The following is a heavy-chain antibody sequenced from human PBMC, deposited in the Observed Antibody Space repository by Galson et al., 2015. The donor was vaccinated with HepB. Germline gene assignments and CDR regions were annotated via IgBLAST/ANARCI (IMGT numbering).Heavy chain of an antibody. V-gene: IGHV1-3*01. J-gene: IGHJ5*02. CDR1: GYTFTSYA. Sequence: SVKVSCKASGYTFTSYAMHWVRQAPGQRLEWMGWINAGNGNTKYSQKFQGRVTITRDTSASTAYMELSSLRSEATAAYYCARDHGQNWFDPWGQGTLVTVSS. CDR3: ARDHGQNWFDP. CDR2: INAGNGNT.